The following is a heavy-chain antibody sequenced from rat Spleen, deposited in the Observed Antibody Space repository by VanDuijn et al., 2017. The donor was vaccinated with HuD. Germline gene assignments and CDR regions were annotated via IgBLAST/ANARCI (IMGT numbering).Heavy chain of an antibody. V-gene: IGHV3-1*01. CDR3: VGYYNTYAFAY. CDR1: GSSITSNY. CDR2: ISYSGVT. Sequence: EVQLQESGPGLVKPSQSLSLTCSVTGSSITSNYWGWIRRFPGSKMEWLGYISYSGVTNYNPSLTTRISITRDTSKNQFFLQVHSVTTEDTAAYYCVGYYNTYAFAYWGQGTLVTVSS. D-gene: IGHD1-10*01. J-gene: IGHJ3*01.